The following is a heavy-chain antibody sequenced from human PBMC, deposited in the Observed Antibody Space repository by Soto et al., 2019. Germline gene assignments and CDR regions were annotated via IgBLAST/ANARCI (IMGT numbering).Heavy chain of an antibody. CDR3: AKGGAIVAAGTRVYLYNAMDV. J-gene: IGHJ6*02. CDR1: GYTFTGYY. D-gene: IGHD1-26*01. Sequence: QVQLVQSGTEVKRPGDSVKVSCKASGYTFTGYYVHWVRQAPGQGLEWMGWINPNSGDTYLAQRFQGRVTMNRDTSIGTAYMELRGLKSYDTAEYYCAKGGAIVAAGTRVYLYNAMDVWGQGTTVTVSS. CDR2: INPNSGDT. V-gene: IGHV1-2*02.